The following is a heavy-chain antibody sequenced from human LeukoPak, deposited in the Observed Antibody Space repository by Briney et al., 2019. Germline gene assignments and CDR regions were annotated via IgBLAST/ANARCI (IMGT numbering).Heavy chain of an antibody. CDR2: ISSSSYI. CDR3: ARDHHRRLYDSQARDTFDI. V-gene: IGHV3-21*01. CDR1: GFTFSGYS. J-gene: IGHJ3*02. D-gene: IGHD3-22*01. Sequence: PGGSLRLSCAASGFTFSGYSMNWVRQAPGKGLEWVSSISSSSYIYYADSVKGRFTISRDNAKNSLYLQMNSLRAEDTAVYYCARDHHRRLYDSQARDTFDIWGQGTMVTVSS.